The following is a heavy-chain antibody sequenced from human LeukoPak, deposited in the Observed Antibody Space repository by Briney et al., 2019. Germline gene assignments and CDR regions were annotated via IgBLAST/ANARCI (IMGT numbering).Heavy chain of an antibody. Sequence: GGSLRLSCAASGFTFSSYWMNRVRQAPGKGLVWVSRIASDGSSTTYADSVKGRFSISRDNAKNTLYLQMNSLRVEDTAVYYCARDGDYVWGSYRYADYWGQGTLVTVSS. V-gene: IGHV3-74*01. CDR1: GFTFSSYW. D-gene: IGHD3-16*02. J-gene: IGHJ4*02. CDR3: ARDGDYVWGSYRYADY. CDR2: IASDGSST.